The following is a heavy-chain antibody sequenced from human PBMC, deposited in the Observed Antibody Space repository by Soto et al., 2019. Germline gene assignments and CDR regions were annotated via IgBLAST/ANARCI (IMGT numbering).Heavy chain of an antibody. J-gene: IGHJ4*02. D-gene: IGHD3-16*01. CDR3: ARKMITFGGADFDY. CDR1: GYTFTSYA. CDR2: INAGNGNT. V-gene: IGHV1-3*01. Sequence: ASVKVSCKASGYTFTSYAMHWVRQAPGQRLEWMGWINAGNGNTKYSQKFQGRVTITRDTSASTAYMELSSLRSEDTAVYYCARKMITFGGADFDYWGQGTLVTVSS.